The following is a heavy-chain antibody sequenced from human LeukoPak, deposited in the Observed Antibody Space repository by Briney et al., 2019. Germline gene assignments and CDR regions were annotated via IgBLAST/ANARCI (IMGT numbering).Heavy chain of an antibody. Sequence: SETLSLTCTVSGGSISRYYWSWIRQPPGKGLEWIGEINHSGSTNYNPSLKSRVTISVDTSKNQFSLKLSSVTAADTAVYYCARAPIAALVGFDYWGQGTLVTVSS. CDR2: INHSGST. D-gene: IGHD6-6*01. J-gene: IGHJ4*02. V-gene: IGHV4-34*01. CDR1: GGSISRYY. CDR3: ARAPIAALVGFDY.